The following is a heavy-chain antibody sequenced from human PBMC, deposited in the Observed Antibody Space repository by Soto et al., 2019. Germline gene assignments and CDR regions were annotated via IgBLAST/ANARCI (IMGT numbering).Heavy chain of an antibody. CDR1: GESFSGYY. D-gene: IGHD3-22*01. Sequence: SLTCYVYGESFSGYYWSWIRQPPGKGLEWIGEINHSGSTNYNPSLKSRVTISVDTSKNQFSLKLSSVTAADTAVYYCARGGGYYDSSGYPGYWGQGTLVTVSS. J-gene: IGHJ4*02. CDR3: ARGGGYYDSSGYPGY. V-gene: IGHV4-34*01. CDR2: INHSGST.